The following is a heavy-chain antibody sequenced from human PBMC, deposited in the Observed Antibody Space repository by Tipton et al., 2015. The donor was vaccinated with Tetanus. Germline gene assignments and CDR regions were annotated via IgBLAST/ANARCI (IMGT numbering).Heavy chain of an antibody. D-gene: IGHD3-3*02. CDR1: GYTFKNFG. V-gene: IGHV1-3*01. CDR3: ARGHNAATFSFHGLDV. J-gene: IGHJ6*02. Sequence: QLVQSGAEVKKPGASVKVSCKASGYTFKNFGVHWVRQAPGQRLERMGWINAGNGKIEHSKKFQGTVTFTTATSASTAYMELSSLRSEDTALYYCARGHNAATFSFHGLDVWGQGTTVTVSS. CDR2: INAGNGKI.